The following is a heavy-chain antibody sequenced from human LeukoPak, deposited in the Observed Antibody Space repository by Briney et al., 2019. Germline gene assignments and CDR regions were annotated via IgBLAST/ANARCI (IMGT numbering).Heavy chain of an antibody. Sequence: ASVKVSCKASGYTFTSYGISWVRQAPGQGLEWMGWISAYNGNTNYAQKLQGRVTMTTDTSTSTAYMELRSLRSDDTAVYYCARDRADYYDSSGYGYWGQGTLVTVSS. CDR1: GYTFTSYG. D-gene: IGHD3-22*01. V-gene: IGHV1-18*01. CDR2: ISAYNGNT. CDR3: ARDRADYYDSSGYGY. J-gene: IGHJ4*02.